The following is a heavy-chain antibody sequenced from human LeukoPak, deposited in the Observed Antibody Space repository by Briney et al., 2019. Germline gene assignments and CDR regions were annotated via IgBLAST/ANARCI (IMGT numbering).Heavy chain of an antibody. CDR1: GFSFSTYD. V-gene: IGHV3-30*18. Sequence: GGSLRLSCAASGFSFSTYDMHWVRQAPGKGLEWVAVISSDGSHKYWADSVKGRFTISRDNSKNTVYLQMNSLRAEDTAVYYCAKGSIDWYYFDYWGQGTRVTVSS. D-gene: IGHD3-9*01. CDR3: AKGSIDWYYFDY. J-gene: IGHJ4*02. CDR2: ISSDGSHK.